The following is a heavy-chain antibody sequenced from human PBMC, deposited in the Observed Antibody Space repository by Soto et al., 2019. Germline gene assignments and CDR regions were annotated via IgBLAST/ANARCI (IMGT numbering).Heavy chain of an antibody. Sequence: SETLSLTCTVSGGSISSYYWSWIRQPPGKGLEWIGCIYYSGSTNYNPSLKSRVTMSVDTSKNQFSLKLSSVTAADTAVYYCARAFALAARQGIWFDPWGQGTLVTVSS. V-gene: IGHV4-59*01. CDR1: GGSISSYY. J-gene: IGHJ5*02. D-gene: IGHD6-6*01. CDR2: IYYSGST. CDR3: ARAFALAARQGIWFDP.